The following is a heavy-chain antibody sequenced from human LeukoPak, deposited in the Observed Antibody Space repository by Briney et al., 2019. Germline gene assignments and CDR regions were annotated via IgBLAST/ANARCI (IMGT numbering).Heavy chain of an antibody. D-gene: IGHD2-2*01. CDR2: IIPIFGTA. J-gene: IGHJ6*04. V-gene: IGHV1-69*06. CDR3: ARDEVVVVAPAGDYYYYGMDV. Sequence: ASVEVSCKASGGTFSSYAISWVRQAPGQGLEWMGGIIPIFGTANYAQKFQGRVTITADKSTSTAYMELSSLRSEDTAVYYCARDEVVVVAPAGDYYYYGMDVWGKGTTVTVSS. CDR1: GGTFSSYA.